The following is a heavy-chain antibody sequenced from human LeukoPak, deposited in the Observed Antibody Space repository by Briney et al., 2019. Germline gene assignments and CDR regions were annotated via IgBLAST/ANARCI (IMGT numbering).Heavy chain of an antibody. CDR1: GFTFSTYS. D-gene: IGHD3-10*01. Sequence: GSLRLSCAASGFTFSTYSMNWVRQAPGKGLQWVGEINHSGSTNYNPSLKSRVTISVDTSKNQFSLKLSSVTAADTAVYYCARPLMVRASWYFDLWGRGTLVTVSS. CDR3: ARPLMVRASWYFDL. J-gene: IGHJ2*01. CDR2: INHSGST. V-gene: IGHV4-34*01.